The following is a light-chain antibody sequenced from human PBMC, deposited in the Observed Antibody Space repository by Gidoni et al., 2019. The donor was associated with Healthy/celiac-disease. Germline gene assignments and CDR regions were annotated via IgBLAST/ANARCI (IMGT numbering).Light chain of an antibody. V-gene: IGKV1-39*01. CDR2: AAS. Sequence: DIQMIQSPSSLSASVGDRVTITCRASQRISSYLNWYQQKPGKAPKLLFYAASSLQSGVPSRFSGSGSGTDFTLTISSLQPEDFATYYCQQSYSTPRTFXPXTKVDIK. J-gene: IGKJ3*01. CDR1: QRISSY. CDR3: QQSYSTPRT.